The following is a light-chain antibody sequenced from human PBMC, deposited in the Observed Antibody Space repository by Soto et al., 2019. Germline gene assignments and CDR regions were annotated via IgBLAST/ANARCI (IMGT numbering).Light chain of an antibody. Sequence: EIVLTQSPGTLSLSPGERATLSCRASQTVRNNYLAWYQQKPGQAPKLLIYDASSRATGIPDRFSGSGSGTEFTLTISRLEPEDFAVYYCQQYASSPRTFGQGTKVDIK. CDR2: DAS. V-gene: IGKV3-20*01. CDR1: QTVRNNY. CDR3: QQYASSPRT. J-gene: IGKJ1*01.